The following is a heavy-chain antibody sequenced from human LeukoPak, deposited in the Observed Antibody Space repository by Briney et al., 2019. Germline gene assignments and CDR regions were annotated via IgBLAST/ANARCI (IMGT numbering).Heavy chain of an antibody. CDR1: GGSISIYY. J-gene: IGHJ4*02. V-gene: IGHV4-4*07. D-gene: IGHD2-15*01. CDR3: ATTPAQECSGGSCEINDY. CDR2: IYTSGST. Sequence: PSETLSLTCTVCGGSISIYYWSWIRQPDGKGLEWIGRIYTSGSTNYNPSLKSRVTMSVDTSKNQFSLKLSSVTAADTAVYYCATTPAQECSGGSCEINDYWGQGTLVTVSS.